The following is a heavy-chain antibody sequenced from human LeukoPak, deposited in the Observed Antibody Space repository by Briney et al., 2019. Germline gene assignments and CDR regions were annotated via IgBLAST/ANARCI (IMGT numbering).Heavy chain of an antibody. CDR3: ARPGQLGEYTPYYFDF. D-gene: IGHD3-16*01. CDR2: IYPADSDT. Sequence: GASLQISCKGSGFSFTSYWNGWVRQMPGKGLEYMGIIYPADSDTRYSPSFQGQVTISADKSISTAYLQWSSLKASDTAMYYCARPGQLGEYTPYYFDFWGQGTLVTVSS. V-gene: IGHV5-51*01. CDR1: GFSFTSYW. J-gene: IGHJ4*02.